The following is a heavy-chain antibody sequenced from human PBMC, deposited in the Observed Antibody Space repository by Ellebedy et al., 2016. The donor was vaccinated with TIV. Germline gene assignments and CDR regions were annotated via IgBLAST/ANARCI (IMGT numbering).Heavy chain of an antibody. Sequence: PSETLSLTCAVYGGSFSGYYWSWVRQAPGKGLEWVSAISGSGGSTYYADSVKGRFTISRDNSKNTLYLQMNSLRAEDTAVYYCATTVTHYHFDYWGQGTLVTVSS. CDR1: GGSFSGYY. CDR3: ATTVTHYHFDY. CDR2: ISGSGGST. J-gene: IGHJ4*02. V-gene: IGHV3-23*01. D-gene: IGHD4-17*01.